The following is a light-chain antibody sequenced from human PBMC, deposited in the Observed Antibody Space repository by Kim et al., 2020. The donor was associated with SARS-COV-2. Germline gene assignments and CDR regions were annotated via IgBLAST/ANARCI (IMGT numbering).Light chain of an antibody. J-gene: IGLJ3*02. Sequence: QSVLTQPPSVSGAPGQRVTISCTGSSSNIGAYYDVHWYQQVPGTAPKLLIRDNTNRPSGVPDRFSGSKSGTSASLDITGLQAEDEAVYYCQSYDRSLSGSVFGGGTKLTVL. CDR2: DNT. CDR1: SSNIGAYYD. CDR3: QSYDRSLSGSV. V-gene: IGLV1-40*01.